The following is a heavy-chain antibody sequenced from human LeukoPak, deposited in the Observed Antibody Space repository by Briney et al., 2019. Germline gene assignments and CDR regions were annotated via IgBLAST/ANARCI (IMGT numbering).Heavy chain of an antibody. CDR1: GGSISSGGYY. CDR3: ARVWGSYRLTNYYYYGMDV. D-gene: IGHD3-16*02. CDR2: IYYSGTT. J-gene: IGHJ6*02. Sequence: SQTLSPTCTVSGGSISSGGYYWSWIRQHPGKGLEWIGYIYYSGTTYYNPSLKSRVTMSVDTSKNQFSLKLSSVTAADTAVYYCARVWGSYRLTNYYYYGMDVWGQGTTVTVSS. V-gene: IGHV4-31*03.